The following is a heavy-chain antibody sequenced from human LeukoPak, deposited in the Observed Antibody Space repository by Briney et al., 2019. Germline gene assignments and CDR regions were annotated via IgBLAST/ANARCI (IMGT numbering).Heavy chain of an antibody. V-gene: IGHV3-74*01. D-gene: IGHD1-26*01. J-gene: IGHJ3*02. CDR1: GFTFSTYW. CDR3: ARESTVGPIQTDALDI. Sequence: PGGSLRLSCAASGFTFSTYWMHWVRQAPGKGLVWVSRINSEETVANYADSVRGRFTISRENAKNTLYLQMNSLGAEDTAVYYCARESTVGPIQTDALDIWGQGTMVTVSS. CDR2: INSEETVA.